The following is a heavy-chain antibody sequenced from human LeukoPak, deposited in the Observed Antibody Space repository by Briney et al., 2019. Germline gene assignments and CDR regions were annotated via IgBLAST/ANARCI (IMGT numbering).Heavy chain of an antibody. CDR3: AKVSGCSSGWYNY. V-gene: IGHV3-9*01. D-gene: IGHD6-19*01. J-gene: IGHJ4*02. CDR2: ISWNSGSI. Sequence: GGSLRLPCAASGFTFDDYAMHWVRQAPGKGLEWVSGISWNSGSIGYADSVKGRFTISRDNAKNSLYLQMNSLRAEDTALYYCAKVSGCSSGWYNYWGQGTLVTVSS. CDR1: GFTFDDYA.